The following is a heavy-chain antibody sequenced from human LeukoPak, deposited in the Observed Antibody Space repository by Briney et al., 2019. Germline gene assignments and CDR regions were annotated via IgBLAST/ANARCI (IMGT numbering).Heavy chain of an antibody. D-gene: IGHD5-18*01. V-gene: IGHV5-51*01. CDR1: GYSLTSYW. CDR2: IYPGDSDT. Sequence: GESLKISCKGSGYSLTSYWIGWVRQMPGKGLEWMGIIYPGDSDTRYSPSFQGQVTISADKSISTAYLQWSSLKASDTAMYYCARLGRGDEDTAMAGDAFGIWGQGTMVTVSS. CDR3: ARLGRGDEDTAMAGDAFGI. J-gene: IGHJ3*02.